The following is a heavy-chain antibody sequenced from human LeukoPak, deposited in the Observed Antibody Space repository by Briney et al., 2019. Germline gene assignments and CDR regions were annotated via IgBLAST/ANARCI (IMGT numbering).Heavy chain of an antibody. CDR2: IYYSERT. CDR3: VRRDNTGWNYFDH. J-gene: IGHJ4*02. Sequence: SETLSLTCTVSGGSINSHYWSWIRQPPGKGLQWLGDIYYSERTNYNPSLRSRVTISVDTSKNQLSLKLTSVLAADTAMYYCVRRDNTGWNYFDHWGQGILVTVSS. CDR1: GGSINSHY. V-gene: IGHV4-59*08. D-gene: IGHD6-19*01.